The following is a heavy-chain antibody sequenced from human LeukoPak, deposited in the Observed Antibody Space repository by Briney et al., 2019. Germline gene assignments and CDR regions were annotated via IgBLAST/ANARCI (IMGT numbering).Heavy chain of an antibody. CDR3: ARDPIVVVPAARTGTFSY. J-gene: IGHJ4*02. Sequence: KSSETLSLTCTVSGGSFSSYYWSWIRQPPGKGLEWIGYIYYSGSTYYNPSLKSRVTISVDTSKNQFSLKLSSVTAADTAVYYCARDPIVVVPAARTGTFSYWGQGTLVTVSS. V-gene: IGHV4-59*12. D-gene: IGHD2-2*01. CDR1: GGSFSSYY. CDR2: IYYSGST.